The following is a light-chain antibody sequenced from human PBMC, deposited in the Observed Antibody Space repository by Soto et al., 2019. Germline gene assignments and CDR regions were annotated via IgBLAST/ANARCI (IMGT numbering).Light chain of an antibody. Sequence: DIQMTQSPSALAASVGDRVTITCRASQSISSYLDWYQQKPGKAPKLLIYAASSWESGVPARFSGSGSGTDFTLTISRLEPEDFAVYYCQQRSNWPRGSTFGQGTRLEIK. CDR1: QSISSY. CDR3: QQRSNWPRGST. CDR2: AAS. J-gene: IGKJ5*01. V-gene: IGKV1-39*01.